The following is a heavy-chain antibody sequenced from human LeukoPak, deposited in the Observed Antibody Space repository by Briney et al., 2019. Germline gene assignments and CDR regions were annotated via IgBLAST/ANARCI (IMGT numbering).Heavy chain of an antibody. CDR2: IYHSGGT. Sequence: PSETLSLTCAVSGGSITNYDWWSWVRQPPGGGLEWIREIYHSGGTNYNPSLKSRVTISVDKSKNQFSLNLDSVIAADTAVYYCVANGYYCLDVWGKGTTVIVSS. V-gene: IGHV4-4*02. CDR3: VANGYYCLDV. CDR1: GGSITNYDW. J-gene: IGHJ6*03.